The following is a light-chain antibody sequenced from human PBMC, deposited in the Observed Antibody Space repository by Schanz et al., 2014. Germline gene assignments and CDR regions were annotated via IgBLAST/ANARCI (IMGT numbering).Light chain of an antibody. CDR2: GES. CDR3: QQANSFPLT. Sequence: EIVLTQSPVTLSLSPGERATLSCRASQNVGTYLAWYQQKPGQAPRLLIYGESTRATGVPDRFRGSGSGTDLTLTISSLQPEDFATYYCQQANSFPLTFGGGTKVEIK. CDR1: QNVGTY. J-gene: IGKJ4*01. V-gene: IGKV3-11*01.